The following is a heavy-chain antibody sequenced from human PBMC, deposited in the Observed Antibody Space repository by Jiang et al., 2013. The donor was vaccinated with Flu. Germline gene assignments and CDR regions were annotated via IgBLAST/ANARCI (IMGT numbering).Heavy chain of an antibody. J-gene: IGHJ3*01. V-gene: IGHV1-18*01. CDR1: GYTFTSYG. Sequence: SGAEVKKPGASVKVSCKASGYTFTSYGISWVRQAPGQGLEWVGWKSAYNGNTDFAPSVQGRVSLTTDTSTGTAYMELTSLRSDDTAVYFCARVFRAAYDLFDVWAKGQWSLSL. CDR3: ARVFRAAYDLFDV. CDR2: KSAYNGNT. D-gene: IGHD3-16*01.